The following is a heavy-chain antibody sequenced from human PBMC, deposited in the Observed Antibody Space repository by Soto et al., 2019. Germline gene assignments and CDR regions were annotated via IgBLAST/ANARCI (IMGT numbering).Heavy chain of an antibody. CDR3: AKWGRQWLVTCDFNC. D-gene: IGHD6-19*01. V-gene: IGHV3-30*18. CDR1: GFTFSDYA. J-gene: IGHJ4*02. Sequence: VQLVESGGGVVQPGRSLRLSCAASGFTFSDYAMHWVRQAPGKGLEWVAVVSHDGRNTHYADSVKGRFTISRDSSKNTVSREMTSLRAEDAAVYYCAKWGRQWLVTCDFNCWGQGALVTVSS. CDR2: VSHDGRNT.